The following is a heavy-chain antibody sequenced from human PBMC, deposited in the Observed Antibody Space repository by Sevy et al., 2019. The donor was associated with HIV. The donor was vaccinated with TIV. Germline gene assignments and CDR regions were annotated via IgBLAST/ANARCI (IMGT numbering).Heavy chain of an antibody. J-gene: IGHJ4*02. D-gene: IGHD2-21*02. CDR1: GFTFSNAW. CDR2: IKSKTDGGTT. CDR3: TTICGGDCYEFDY. Sequence: GGSQRLSCAASGFTFSNAWMSWVRQAPGKGLEWVGRIKSKTDGGTTDYAAPVKGRFTISRDDSKNTLYLQMNSLKTEDTAVYYCTTICGGDCYEFDYWGQGTLVTVSS. V-gene: IGHV3-15*01.